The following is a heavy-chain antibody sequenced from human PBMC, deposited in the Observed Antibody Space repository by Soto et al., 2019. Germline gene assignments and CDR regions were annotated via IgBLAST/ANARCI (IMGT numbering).Heavy chain of an antibody. D-gene: IGHD4-17*01. V-gene: IGHV3-74*01. CDR2: INSDGSST. Sequence: EVQLVESGGGLVQPGGTLRLSCAASGFTFSSYWMHWVRQAPGKGLVWVSRINSDGSSTSYADSVKGRFTISRDNAKNTLYLQMNILRADDTTVYYCASGTTVVTYYWGQGTLVTVSS. CDR1: GFTFSSYW. CDR3: ASGTTVVTYY. J-gene: IGHJ4*02.